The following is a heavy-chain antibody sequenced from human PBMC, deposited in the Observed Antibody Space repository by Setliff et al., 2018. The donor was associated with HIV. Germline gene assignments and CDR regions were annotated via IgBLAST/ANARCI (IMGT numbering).Heavy chain of an antibody. V-gene: IGHV4-61*09. J-gene: IGHJ4*02. CDR1: GGSISSGSYY. Sequence: SETLSLTCTVSGGSISSGSYYWNWIRQPAGKGLEWIGHIYSSGSTNYNPSLKSRVTISVDASKNQFSLKLSSVTAADTAVYYCASYDILTGYYGHYFDYWGQGTLVTVSS. D-gene: IGHD3-9*01. CDR3: ASYDILTGYYGHYFDY. CDR2: IYSSGST.